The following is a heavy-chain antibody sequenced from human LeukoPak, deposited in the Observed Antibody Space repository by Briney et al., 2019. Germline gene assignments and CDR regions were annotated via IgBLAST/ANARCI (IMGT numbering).Heavy chain of an antibody. V-gene: IGHV1-2*02. D-gene: IGHD7-27*01. CDR3: ARDLTLPTGDTGGG. Sequence: ASVKVSCKASGYTFTSYGISWVRQAPGQGLEWMGWINPNSGGTNYAQKFQGRVTMTRDTSISTAYMELSRLRSDDTAVYYCARDLTLPTGDTGGGWGQGTLVTVSS. J-gene: IGHJ4*02. CDR1: GYTFTSYG. CDR2: INPNSGGT.